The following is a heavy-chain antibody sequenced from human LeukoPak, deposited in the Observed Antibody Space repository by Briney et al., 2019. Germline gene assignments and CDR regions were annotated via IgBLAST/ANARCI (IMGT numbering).Heavy chain of an antibody. V-gene: IGHV4-59*02. CDR1: GGSVSTSN. J-gene: IGHJ4*02. CDR2: IYYSGST. D-gene: IGHD2-15*01. Sequence: SETLSLTCTVSGGSVSTSNWYWIWQPPGKGLEWIGYIYYSGSTNYNPSLKSRLTISVDTSNNQFSLNLSSVTAADTAVYYCASTSGYCSGGNCYSAFYYWGQGTLVIVSS. CDR3: ASTSGYCSGGNCYSAFYY.